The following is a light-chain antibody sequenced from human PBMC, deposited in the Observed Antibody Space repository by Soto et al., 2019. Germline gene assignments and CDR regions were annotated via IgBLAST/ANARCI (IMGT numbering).Light chain of an antibody. J-gene: IGLJ2*01. CDR2: DVS. CDR3: SSFTPSSSVV. V-gene: IGLV2-14*01. CDR1: SSDVGDYNY. Sequence: QSALTQPASVSGSPGQSITISCTETSSDVGDYNYVSWYQQHPGKAPKLMLFDVSNRPSGVSNRFSGSKSGNTASLTISGLQAEDEADYYCSSFTPSSSVVFGGGTKVTVL.